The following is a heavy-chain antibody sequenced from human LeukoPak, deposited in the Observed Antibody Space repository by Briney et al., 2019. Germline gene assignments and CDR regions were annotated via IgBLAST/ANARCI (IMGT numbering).Heavy chain of an antibody. CDR2: IYYSGST. CDR1: GGSISSYY. CDR3: ARYSSSSGPTYYFDY. J-gene: IGHJ4*02. V-gene: IGHV4-59*01. D-gene: IGHD6-6*01. Sequence: SETLSLTCTVSGGSISSYYWSWIRQPPGKGLEWIGYIYYSGSTNYNPSLKSRVTISVDMSKNQFSLKLSSVTAAGTAVYYCARYSSSSGPTYYFDYWGQGTLVTVSS.